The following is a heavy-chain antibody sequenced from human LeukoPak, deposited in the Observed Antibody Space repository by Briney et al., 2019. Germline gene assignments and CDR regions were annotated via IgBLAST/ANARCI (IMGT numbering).Heavy chain of an antibody. CDR2: INSDGSST. CDR1: GFTFSSYW. D-gene: IGHD2-2*01. J-gene: IGHJ5*02. CDR3: ARGVGYCSSTSCYWWFDP. Sequence: GGSLRLSCAASGFTFSSYWMHWVRQAGGKGLVWVSRINSDGSSTSYADSVKGRSTISRDNAKNTLYLQMNSLRAEDTAVYYCARGVGYCSSTSCYWWFDPWGQGTLVTVSS. V-gene: IGHV3-74*01.